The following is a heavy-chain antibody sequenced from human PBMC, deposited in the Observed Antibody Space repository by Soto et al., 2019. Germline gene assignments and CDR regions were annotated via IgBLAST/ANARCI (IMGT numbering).Heavy chain of an antibody. CDR3: ARSGLPDPVVVVGHTPFDP. CDR2: ISAYNGDT. V-gene: IGHV1-18*01. D-gene: IGHD2-15*01. Sequence: QVQLVQSGAEVKKPGASVKVSCKASGYTFTNYDINWVLQAPGQGLEWMGWISAYNGDTNYAQKLQGRVTMTTDTSTSTAYMELRSLRSDDTAVYYCARSGLPDPVVVVGHTPFDPWGQGTLVTVSS. J-gene: IGHJ5*02. CDR1: GYTFTNYD.